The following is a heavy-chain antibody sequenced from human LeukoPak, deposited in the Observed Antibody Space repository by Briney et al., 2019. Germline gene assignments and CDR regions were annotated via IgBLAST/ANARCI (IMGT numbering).Heavy chain of an antibody. Sequence: SETLSLTCAVSGYSISSGYYWGWIRQPPGKGLEWIGSIYHSGSTYYNPSLKSRVTISVDTSKNQFSLKLSSVTAADTAVYYCARRLIGYSSGWSRRGWFDPWGQRSLVTVSS. CDR2: IYHSGST. CDR3: ARRLIGYSSGWSRRGWFDP. V-gene: IGHV4-38-2*01. CDR1: GYSISSGYY. J-gene: IGHJ5*02. D-gene: IGHD6-19*01.